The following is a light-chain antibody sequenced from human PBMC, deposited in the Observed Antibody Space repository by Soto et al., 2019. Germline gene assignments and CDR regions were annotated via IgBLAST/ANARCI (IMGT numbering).Light chain of an antibody. CDR3: SSFTSSTSYV. CDR1: SSEVGSYNS. CDR2: DVN. Sequence: QSVLTQPASVSGSPGQSIAISCTGTSSEVGSYNSVSWYQQYPGKAPKLMIHDVNNRPSGISDRFSGSKSGNTASLTISGLQAEDEADYYRSSFTSSTSYVFGTGTKVTVL. J-gene: IGLJ1*01. V-gene: IGLV2-14*03.